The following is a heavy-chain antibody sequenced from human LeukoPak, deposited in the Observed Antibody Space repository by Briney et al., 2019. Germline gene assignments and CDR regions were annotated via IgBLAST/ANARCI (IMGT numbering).Heavy chain of an antibody. CDR3: ATNRGRASSWYPYDP. Sequence: GGSLRLSCAASGFTFSSYWMSWVRQAPGKGLEWVANIKQDGSEKYYVDSVKGRFTISRDNAKNSLYLQMNSLRAEDTAVYYCATNRGRASSWYPYDPWAQVTLVKVSS. D-gene: IGHD6-13*01. CDR1: GFTFSSYW. V-gene: IGHV3-7*01. CDR2: IKQDGSEK. J-gene: IGHJ5*02.